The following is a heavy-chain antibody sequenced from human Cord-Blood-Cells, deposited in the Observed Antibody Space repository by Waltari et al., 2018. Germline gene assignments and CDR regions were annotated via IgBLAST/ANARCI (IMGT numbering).Heavy chain of an antibody. Sequence: QVQLQQWGAGLLKPSETLSLTCAVYGGSFSGYHWSWIRQPPGKGLEWIGEINHSGSTNYNPSLKSRVTISVDTSKNQFSLKLSSVTAADTAVYYCARQGYDSSGYYFLIDYWGQGTLVTVSS. CDR3: ARQGYDSSGYYFLIDY. D-gene: IGHD3-22*01. CDR2: INHSGST. V-gene: IGHV4-34*01. CDR1: GGSFSGYH. J-gene: IGHJ4*02.